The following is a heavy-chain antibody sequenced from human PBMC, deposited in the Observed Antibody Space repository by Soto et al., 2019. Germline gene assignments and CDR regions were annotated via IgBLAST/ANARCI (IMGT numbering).Heavy chain of an antibody. CDR1: GFTFSGSA. CDR2: IRSKANSYAT. D-gene: IGHD6-6*01. V-gene: IGHV3-73*01. CDR3: TRHEKAARGKEFSYYYYGMDV. J-gene: IGHJ6*02. Sequence: GGSLRLSCAASGFTFSGSAMHWVRQASGKGLEWVGRIRSKANSYATAYAASVKGRFTISRDDSKNTAYLQMNSLKTEDTAVYYCTRHEKAARGKEFSYYYYGMDVWGQGTTVTVSS.